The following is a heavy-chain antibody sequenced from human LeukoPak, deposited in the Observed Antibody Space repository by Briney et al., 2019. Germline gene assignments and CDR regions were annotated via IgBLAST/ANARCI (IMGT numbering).Heavy chain of an antibody. CDR3: ARRHHNWGFDY. CDR1: GDSFSSYY. Sequence: SETLSLTCTVSGDSFSSYYWSWIRQPPGKGLEWIGHIYNRGNTHYNPSLKSRVTISVDTSKNQFSLTLNSVTAADTAVFYCARRHHNWGFDYWGQGTLVTVSS. J-gene: IGHJ4*02. V-gene: IGHV4-59*08. CDR2: IYNRGNT. D-gene: IGHD7-27*01.